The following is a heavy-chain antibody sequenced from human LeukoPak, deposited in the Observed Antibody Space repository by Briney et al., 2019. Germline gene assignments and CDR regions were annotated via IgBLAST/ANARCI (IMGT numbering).Heavy chain of an antibody. J-gene: IGHJ4*02. D-gene: IGHD6-19*01. CDR2: INWNGGST. Sequence: GGSLRLSCAASGFTFDDYGMSWVRQAPGKGLEWVSGINWNGGSTGYADSVKGRFTISRDNSKNTLYLQMGSLRAEDMAVYYCARVSLPVAGLLDYWGQGTLVTVSS. CDR3: ARVSLPVAGLLDY. CDR1: GFTFDDYG. V-gene: IGHV3-20*04.